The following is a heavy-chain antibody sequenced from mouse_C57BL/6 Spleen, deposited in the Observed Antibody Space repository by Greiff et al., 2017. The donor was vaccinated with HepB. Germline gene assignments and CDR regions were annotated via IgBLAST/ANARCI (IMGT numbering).Heavy chain of an antibody. CDR1: GYAFSSYW. D-gene: IGHD2-4*01. Sequence: QVQLKESGAELVKPGASVKISCKASGYAFSSYWMNWVKQRPGKGLEWIGQIYPGDGDTNYNGKFKGKATLTADKSSSTAYMQLSSLTSEDSAVYFCARWGDYEGAMDYWGQGTSVTVSS. CDR3: ARWGDYEGAMDY. CDR2: IYPGDGDT. V-gene: IGHV1-80*01. J-gene: IGHJ4*01.